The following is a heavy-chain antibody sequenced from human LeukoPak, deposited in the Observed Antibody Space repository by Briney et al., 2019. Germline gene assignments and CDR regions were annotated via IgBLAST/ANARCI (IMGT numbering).Heavy chain of an antibody. CDR1: GGSISSSSYY. Sequence: SETLSLTCTVSGGSISSSSYYWGWIRQPPGKGLEWIGSIYYSGSTYYNPSFKSRVTISVDTSKNQFSLKLSSVTAADTAVYYCASYIVVVTAIGYWGQGTLVTVSS. J-gene: IGHJ4*02. D-gene: IGHD2-21*02. CDR2: IYYSGST. V-gene: IGHV4-39*01. CDR3: ASYIVVVTAIGY.